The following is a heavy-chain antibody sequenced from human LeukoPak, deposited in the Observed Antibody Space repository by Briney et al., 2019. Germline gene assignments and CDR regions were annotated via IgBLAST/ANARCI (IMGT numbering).Heavy chain of an antibody. D-gene: IGHD5-18*01. CDR3: ARRGYRDDSYYYYGMDV. J-gene: IGHJ6*02. CDR1: GGSFSGYY. Sequence: SETLSLTCAVYGGSFSGYYWSWIRQPPGKGLEWIGYIYYSGSTNYNPSLKSRVTISVDTSKNQFSLKLSSVTAADTAVYYCARRGYRDDSYYYYGMDVWGQGTTVTVSS. V-gene: IGHV4-59*01. CDR2: IYYSGST.